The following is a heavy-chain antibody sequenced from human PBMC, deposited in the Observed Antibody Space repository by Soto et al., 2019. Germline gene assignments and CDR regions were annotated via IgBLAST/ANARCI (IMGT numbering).Heavy chain of an antibody. CDR2: ISADSKGT. J-gene: IGHJ4*02. CDR1: ENIFSTYN. CDR3: ARASGSGSSYNVVDY. D-gene: IGHD3-10*01. Sequence: VGSLRLSCAASENIFSTYNMNWIRQAPGKGLEWVSYISADSKGTYYAESVKGRFTISRDNAKNSLFLQMRSLRDEDTAVYYCARASGSGSSYNVVDYWGQGTLVTVSS. V-gene: IGHV3-48*02.